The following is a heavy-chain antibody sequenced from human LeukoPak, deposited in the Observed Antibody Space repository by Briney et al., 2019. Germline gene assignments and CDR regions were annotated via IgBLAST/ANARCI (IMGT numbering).Heavy chain of an antibody. Sequence: GGSLRLSCAASGFTFSSYWMSWVRQAPGKGLEWVAIIKQDGSEKYYVDSVKGRFTISRDNAKNSLYLQMNSLRAEDTAVYYCARDPQYQLLYGAFDIWGQGTLVTVSS. D-gene: IGHD2-2*02. CDR2: IKQDGSEK. CDR3: ARDPQYQLLYGAFDI. V-gene: IGHV3-7*01. CDR1: GFTFSSYW. J-gene: IGHJ4*02.